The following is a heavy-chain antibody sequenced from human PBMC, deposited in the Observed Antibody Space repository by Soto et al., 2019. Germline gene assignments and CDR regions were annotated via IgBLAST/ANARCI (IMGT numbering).Heavy chain of an antibody. CDR1: GYTFTSYG. CDR3: ARLPGYSYGFGGGHDYYYLDV. V-gene: IGHV1-18*01. J-gene: IGHJ6*03. CDR2: ISAYNGNT. Sequence: ASVKVSCKASGYTFTSYGISWVRQAPGQGPEWMGWISAYNGNTNYAQKLQGRVTMTTDTSTSTAYMELRSLRSDDTAVYYCARLPGYSYGFGGGHDYYYLDVWGKGTTVTVSS. D-gene: IGHD5-18*01.